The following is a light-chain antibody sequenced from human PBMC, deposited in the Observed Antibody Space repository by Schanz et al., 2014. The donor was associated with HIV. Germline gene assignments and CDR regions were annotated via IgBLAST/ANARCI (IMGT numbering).Light chain of an antibody. CDR1: QSIGNR. Sequence: DIRMTQSPPTLSASVGARVTITCRASQSIGNRLAWFQQRPGKAPKLLIYKASTLDTGVPSTFSGSGSGTEFTLTISSLQSDDFATYYCQQYNYYPYTFGQGTKLEIK. CDR2: KAS. J-gene: IGKJ2*01. V-gene: IGKV1-5*03. CDR3: QQYNYYPYT.